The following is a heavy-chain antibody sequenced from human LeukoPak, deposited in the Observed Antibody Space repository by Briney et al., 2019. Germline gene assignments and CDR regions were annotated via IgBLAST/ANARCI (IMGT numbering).Heavy chain of an antibody. J-gene: IGHJ4*02. CDR1: GFTLKYYC. D-gene: IGHD1-26*01. CDR2: IKEDGTEE. Sequence: GGSLRLSCAVSGFTLKYYCMAWVRQAPGKGLEWVADIKEDGTEEYYADSVKGRFTFFRDDAKSSVFLQMNSLTAEDTALYYFVRAGWELESCGQGNLVTVSS. CDR3: VRAGWELES. V-gene: IGHV3-7*01.